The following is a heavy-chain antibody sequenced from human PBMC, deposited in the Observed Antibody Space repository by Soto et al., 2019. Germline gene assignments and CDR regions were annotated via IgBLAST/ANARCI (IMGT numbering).Heavy chain of an antibody. CDR3: ATLTAPSDY. CDR2: ISSDTTTI. D-gene: IGHD2-21*02. V-gene: IGHV3-11*01. J-gene: IGHJ4*02. CDR1: GFTFSNSY. Sequence: QVQLVESGGGLVKPGGSLRLSCAASGFTFSNSYMNWIRQAPGKGLEWLSYISSDTTTIFYADSVKSRFTVSRDNAKNSLYLQMNSLRAEDTAVYYCATLTAPSDYWGQGTLVTVSS.